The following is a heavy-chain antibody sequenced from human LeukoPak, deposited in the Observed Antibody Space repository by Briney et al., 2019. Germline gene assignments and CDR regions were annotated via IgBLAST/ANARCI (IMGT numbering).Heavy chain of an antibody. Sequence: ASVKVSFKASGYTFTSYGISWVRQAPGQGLEWIGWISAYNGNTNYAQKLQGRVTMTTDTSTSTAYMELRSLRSDDTAVYYCARDGIYDSEWLSVDYWGQGTLVTASS. CDR2: ISAYNGNT. CDR3: ARDGIYDSEWLSVDY. CDR1: GYTFTSYG. D-gene: IGHD3-3*01. V-gene: IGHV1-18*01. J-gene: IGHJ4*02.